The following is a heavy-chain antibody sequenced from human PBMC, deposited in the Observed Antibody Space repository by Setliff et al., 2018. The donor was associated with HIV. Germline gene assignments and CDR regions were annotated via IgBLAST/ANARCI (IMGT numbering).Heavy chain of an antibody. Sequence: ASVKVSCKVSGYTLTELSMHWVRQAPGKGLEWMGGFDPEDGETIYAQKFQGRVTMTEDTSTDTAYMELSSLRSEDTAVYYCAILHYYGSGSWVGNYWGQGTLVTVSS. J-gene: IGHJ4*02. CDR2: FDPEDGET. CDR1: GYTLTELS. V-gene: IGHV1-24*01. CDR3: AILHYYGSGSWVGNY. D-gene: IGHD3-10*01.